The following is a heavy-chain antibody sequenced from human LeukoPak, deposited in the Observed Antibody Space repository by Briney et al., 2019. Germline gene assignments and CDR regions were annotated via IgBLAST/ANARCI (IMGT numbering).Heavy chain of an antibody. CDR2: ISAYNGNT. D-gene: IGHD3-22*01. Sequence: ASVKVSCKASGYTFTSYGISWVRQAPGQGLEWMGWISAYNGNTNYAQKLQGRVTMTTDTSTSTAYMELRGLRSDDTAVYYCARGWAGLNYYDSSGYHLGDYWGQGTLVTVSS. CDR3: ARGWAGLNYYDSSGYHLGDY. J-gene: IGHJ4*02. V-gene: IGHV1-18*01. CDR1: GYTFTSYG.